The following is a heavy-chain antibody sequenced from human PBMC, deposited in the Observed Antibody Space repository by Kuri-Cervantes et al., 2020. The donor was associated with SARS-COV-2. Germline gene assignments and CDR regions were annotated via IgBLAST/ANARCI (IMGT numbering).Heavy chain of an antibody. CDR3: VRDGYGDYVDY. CDR2: VSGYNGHT. J-gene: IGHJ4*02. V-gene: IGHV1-18*04. CDR1: GYTFTSSG. D-gene: IGHD2-21*01. Sequence: APVKVSCKASGYTFTSSGISWVRQAPGQGLEWMGWVSGYNGHTNYAQKLQGRVTMTTDTSTTTAYMELRSLRSDDTAVFYCVRDGYGDYVDYWGQGTLVTVSS.